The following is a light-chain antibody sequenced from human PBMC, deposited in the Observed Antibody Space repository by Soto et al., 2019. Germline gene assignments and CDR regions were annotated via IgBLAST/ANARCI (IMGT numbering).Light chain of an antibody. Sequence: EIVLTQSPGTLSLSPGERATLSCRASQSVSNSYLAWYQQKPGQAPRLLIYGASNRATGVPARFSGSGSGTDFALTISSLQSEDFAIYYCQQYNDWPQTFGQGTRVEIK. CDR2: GAS. CDR1: QSVSNSY. CDR3: QQYNDWPQT. V-gene: IGKV3-15*01. J-gene: IGKJ1*01.